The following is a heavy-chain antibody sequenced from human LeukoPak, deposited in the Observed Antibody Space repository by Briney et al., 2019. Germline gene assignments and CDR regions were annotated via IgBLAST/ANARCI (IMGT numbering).Heavy chain of an antibody. CDR3: ARPGRKHYGDYAPAWWYFDL. CDR2: ISSSGSTI. J-gene: IGHJ2*01. V-gene: IGHV3-11*04. CDR1: GFTFSDYY. D-gene: IGHD4-17*01. Sequence: PGGSLRLSCAASGFTFSDYYMSWIRQAPGKGLEWVSYISSSGSTIYYADSVKGRFTISRDNAKNSLYLQMNNLRAEDTAVYYCARPGRKHYGDYAPAWWYFDLWGRGTLVTASS.